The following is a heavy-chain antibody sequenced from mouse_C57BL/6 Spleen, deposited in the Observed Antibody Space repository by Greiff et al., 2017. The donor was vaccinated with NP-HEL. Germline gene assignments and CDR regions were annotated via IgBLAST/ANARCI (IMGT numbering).Heavy chain of an antibody. J-gene: IGHJ3*01. CDR2: IDPSDSYT. D-gene: IGHD1-1*01. V-gene: IGHV1-69*01. CDR1: GYTFTSYW. Sequence: QVQLQQPGAELVMPGASVKLSCKASGYTFTSYWMHWVKQRPGQGLEWIGEIDPSDSYTNYNQKFKGKSTVTVDKSSSTAYMQLSSLTSEDSAVYYCARGVITTVEGAWFAYWGQGTLVTVSA. CDR3: ARGVITTVEGAWFAY.